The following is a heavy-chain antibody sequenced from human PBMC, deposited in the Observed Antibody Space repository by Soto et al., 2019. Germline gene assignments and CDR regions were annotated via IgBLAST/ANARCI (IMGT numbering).Heavy chain of an antibody. V-gene: IGHV3-7*01. CDR1: GCTFSSYW. J-gene: IGHJ4*02. CDR3: ARGCGSDSCPYYFEH. Sequence: QXGGSRRLSGASSGCTFSSYWRSWVLQAPGKGLEGVATMRQDGSEKHYVDSVKGRFTINRDNAKNSLYLQMHSLRAEDTDVYYCARGCGSDSCPYYFEHWGQGTLVTVSS. CDR2: MRQDGSEK. D-gene: IGHD2-21*02.